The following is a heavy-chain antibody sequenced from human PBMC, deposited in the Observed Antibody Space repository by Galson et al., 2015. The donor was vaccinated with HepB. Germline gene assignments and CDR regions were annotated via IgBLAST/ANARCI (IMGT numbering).Heavy chain of an antibody. J-gene: IGHJ6*02. Sequence: SLRLSCEASGFTLSSYWMHWVRQPQGKGLVWVARINSDGSSTSYADSVKGRFTISRDNAKNTVYLQVNSLRAEDMAVYYCARGRLGAYGVDVWGQGTTVTVSS. CDR3: ARGRLGAYGVDV. D-gene: IGHD2-21*01. V-gene: IGHV3-74*01. CDR1: GFTLSSYW. CDR2: INSDGSST.